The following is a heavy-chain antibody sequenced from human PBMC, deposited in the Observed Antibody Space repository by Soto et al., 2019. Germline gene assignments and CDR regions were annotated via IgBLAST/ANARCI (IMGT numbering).Heavy chain of an antibody. V-gene: IGHV2-5*02. CDR1: GFSLSTSGVG. J-gene: IGHJ4*02. Sequence: QITLKESGPTLVKPTQTLTLTCTFSGFSLSTSGVGVGWIRQPPGKALEWLALIYWDDDKRYSPSLKSRLTITKDTFKNQVVLTMTNMDPVDTATYYCAHDANTATPMFKTYYFDYWGQGTLVTVSS. D-gene: IGHD3-10*02. CDR3: AHDANTATPMFKTYYFDY. CDR2: IYWDDDK.